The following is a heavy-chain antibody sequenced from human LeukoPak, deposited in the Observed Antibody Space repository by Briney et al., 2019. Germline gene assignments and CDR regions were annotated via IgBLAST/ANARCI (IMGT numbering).Heavy chain of an antibody. J-gene: IGHJ4*02. Sequence: ASVKVSCTASGYTFTSYGISWVRQAPGQGLEWVGGISGYNGNTNYAQTLQGRVTITTDTSTSTGYMELRGLRADEKGVYYCARQRDGWYRDLDYWGQGTLVTVSS. CDR3: ARQRDGWYRDLDY. V-gene: IGHV1-18*01. D-gene: IGHD6-19*01. CDR1: GYTFTSYG. CDR2: ISGYNGNT.